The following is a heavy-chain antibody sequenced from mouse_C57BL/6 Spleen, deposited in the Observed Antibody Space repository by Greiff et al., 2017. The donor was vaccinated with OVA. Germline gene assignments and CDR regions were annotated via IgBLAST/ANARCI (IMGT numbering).Heavy chain of an antibody. Sequence: QVQLQQPGAELVMPGASVKLSCKASGYTFTSYWMHWVKQRPGQGLEWIGEIDPSDSYTNYNQKFKGKSTLTVDKSSSTAYMQLSSLTSEDSAVYYCAKGEGFFAYRGQGTLGTVSA. CDR1: GYTFTSYW. J-gene: IGHJ3*01. V-gene: IGHV1-69*01. CDR2: IDPSDSYT. CDR3: AKGEGFFAY.